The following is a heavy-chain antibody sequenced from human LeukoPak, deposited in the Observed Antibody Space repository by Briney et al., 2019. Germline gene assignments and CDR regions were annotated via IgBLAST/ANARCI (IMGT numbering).Heavy chain of an antibody. J-gene: IGHJ6*02. CDR3: AKDHSTRIVRRGGNSWFYGMDV. CDR1: GFTFDDFA. CDR2: ITGDGGDT. Sequence: PGGSLRLSCAASGFTFDDFAMHWVRQVPGRXLEWIFLITGDGGDTYFADSVKGRFTISRDNSKNCLYLQMNSLRIDDTAVYYCAKDHSTRIVRRGGNSWFYGMDVWGQGTTVTVSS. D-gene: IGHD4-23*01. V-gene: IGHV3-43*02.